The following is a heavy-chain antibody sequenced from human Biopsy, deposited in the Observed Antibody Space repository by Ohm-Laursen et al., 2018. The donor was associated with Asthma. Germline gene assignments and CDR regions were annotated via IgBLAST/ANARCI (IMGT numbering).Heavy chain of an antibody. V-gene: IGHV3-30*03. CDR3: ARQSGQDYGDSSGFDI. CDR2: VSSDGHNK. D-gene: IGHD3-22*01. Sequence: SLRLSCSASEFVFSQCGMHWVRQGPGEGLEWVALVSSDGHNKYYEDSVKGRFTISRDNSRNRLYLQINRLTVEDSAVYFCARQSGQDYGDSSGFDIWGQGTKVAVSS. CDR1: EFVFSQCG. J-gene: IGHJ3*02.